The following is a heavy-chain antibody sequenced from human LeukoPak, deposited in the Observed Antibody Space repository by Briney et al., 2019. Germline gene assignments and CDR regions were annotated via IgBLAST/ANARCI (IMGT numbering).Heavy chain of an antibody. CDR3: ARAYDYSNAYDY. CDR1: GGTFSSYA. CDR2: IIPIFGTA. D-gene: IGHD4-11*01. V-gene: IGHV1-69*05. J-gene: IGHJ4*02. Sequence: SVKVSCKASGGTFSSYAISWVRQAPGQGLEWMGGIIPIFGTANYAQKFQGRGTITTDEATSTASMELSSLRSEDPDVYSCARAYDYSNAYDYWGQGTLVTVSS.